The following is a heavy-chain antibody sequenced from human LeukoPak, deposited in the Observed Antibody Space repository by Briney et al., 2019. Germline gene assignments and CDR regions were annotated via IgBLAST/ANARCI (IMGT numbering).Heavy chain of an antibody. CDR1: GYTLTELS. CDR2: FDPKDGET. V-gene: IGHV1-24*01. D-gene: IGHD1-26*01. J-gene: IGHJ4*02. Sequence: GASVKVSCKVSGYTLTELSMHWVRQAPGKGLEWMGSFDPKDGETIYAQKFQGRVTMTEDTSTDTAYMELSSLRSDDTAVYYCARSGRGTYYYFDYWGQGTLVTVSS. CDR3: ARSGRGTYYYFDY.